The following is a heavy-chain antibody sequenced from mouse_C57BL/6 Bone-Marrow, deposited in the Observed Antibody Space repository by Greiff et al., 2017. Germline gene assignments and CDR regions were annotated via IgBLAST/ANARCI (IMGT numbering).Heavy chain of an antibody. CDR3: ARGNTLGNFDY. J-gene: IGHJ2*01. D-gene: IGHD2-10*02. V-gene: IGHV1-64*01. CDR1: GYTFTSYW. Sequence: QVQLKESGAELVKPGASVKLSCKASGYTFTSYWMHWVKQRPGQGLEWIGMIHPNSGSTNYNEKFKSKATLTVDKSSSTAYMQLSSLTSEDSAVYYCARGNTLGNFDYWGQGTTLTVSS. CDR2: IHPNSGST.